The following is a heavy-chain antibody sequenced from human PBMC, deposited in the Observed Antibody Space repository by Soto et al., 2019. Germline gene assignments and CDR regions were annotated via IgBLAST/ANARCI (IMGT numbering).Heavy chain of an antibody. D-gene: IGHD4-4*01. Sequence: GGSLRLSCSTSGFSFSRSAMSWVRQAPGKGLEWVSSTIGSGTSSYSTESVKGRFTISRGNSNNTVYLEMNNLRAEDTAVYFCVKDRSNYPSLFEFWGQGALVTVSS. CDR2: TIGSGTSS. CDR1: GFSFSRSA. V-gene: IGHV3-23*01. J-gene: IGHJ4*02. CDR3: VKDRSNYPSLFEF.